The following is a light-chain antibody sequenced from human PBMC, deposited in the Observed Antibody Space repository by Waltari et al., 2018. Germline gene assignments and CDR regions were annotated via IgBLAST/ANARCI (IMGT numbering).Light chain of an antibody. J-gene: IGLJ2*01. CDR2: EVS. CDR3: SSYAGSIFVV. V-gene: IGLV2-8*01. Sequence: ALTQPPSASGSPGPLVTISCIGPSSDVGGYNYLSWYQQHPGKAPKLMIYEVSKRPSGVPDRFSGSKSGNTASLAVSGLQPEDEADYYCSSYAGSIFVVFGGGTKLTVL. CDR1: SSDVGGYNY.